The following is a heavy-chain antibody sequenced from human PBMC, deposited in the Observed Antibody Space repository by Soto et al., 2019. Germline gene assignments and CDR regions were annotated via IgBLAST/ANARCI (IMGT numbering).Heavy chain of an antibody. J-gene: IGHJ6*03. CDR3: ARGLGVVVPAANNYMDV. CDR2: INHSGST. CDR1: GGSFSGYY. V-gene: IGHV4-34*01. Sequence: SETLSLTCAVYGGSFSGYYWSWIRQPPGKGLGWIGEINHSGSTNYNPSLKSRVTISVDTSKNQFSLKLSSVTAADTAVYYCARGLGVVVPAANNYMDVWGKGTTVTVSS. D-gene: IGHD2-2*01.